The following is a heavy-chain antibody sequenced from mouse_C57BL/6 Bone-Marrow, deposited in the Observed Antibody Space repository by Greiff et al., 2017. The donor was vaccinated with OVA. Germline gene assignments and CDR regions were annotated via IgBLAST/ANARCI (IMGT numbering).Heavy chain of an antibody. Sequence: QVQLQQSGAELVKPGASVKLSCKASGYTFTSYWMQWVKQRPGQGLEWIGEIDPSDSYTNYNQKFKGKATLTVDTSSSTAYMQLSSLTSEDSAVYYCARDYYGSSYWYFDVWGTGTTVTVSS. V-gene: IGHV1-50*01. J-gene: IGHJ1*03. CDR2: IDPSDSYT. D-gene: IGHD1-1*01. CDR1: GYTFTSYW. CDR3: ARDYYGSSYWYFDV.